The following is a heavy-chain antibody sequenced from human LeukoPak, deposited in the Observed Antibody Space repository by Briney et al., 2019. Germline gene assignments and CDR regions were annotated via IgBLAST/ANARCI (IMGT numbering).Heavy chain of an antibody. Sequence: SETLSLTCAVYGGSFSGYYWSWVRQPPGKGLEWIGEINQSGSTNYNPSLKSRVTISVDTSKNQFSLKLSSVTAADTAVYYCARVDYDFWSGYYPRGPLDYWGQGTLVTVSS. CDR3: ARVDYDFWSGYYPRGPLDY. CDR1: GGSFSGYY. V-gene: IGHV4-34*01. CDR2: INQSGST. J-gene: IGHJ4*02. D-gene: IGHD3-3*01.